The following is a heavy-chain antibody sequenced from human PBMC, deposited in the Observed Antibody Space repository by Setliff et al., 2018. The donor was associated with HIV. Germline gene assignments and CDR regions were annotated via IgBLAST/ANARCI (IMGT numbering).Heavy chain of an antibody. V-gene: IGHV1-69*05. D-gene: IGHD1-26*01. J-gene: IGHJ4*02. CDR1: GGTFSRYT. CDR2: IIPIFGTT. Sequence: SVKVSCKASGGTFSRYTISWVRQAPGQGLEWMGGIIPIFGTTNYAQKLQGRVAMTTDTSTNTAYMELRSLTSDDTAVYYCARDLRGSENYPPNLDFWGQGTLVTVSS. CDR3: ARDLRGSENYPPNLDF.